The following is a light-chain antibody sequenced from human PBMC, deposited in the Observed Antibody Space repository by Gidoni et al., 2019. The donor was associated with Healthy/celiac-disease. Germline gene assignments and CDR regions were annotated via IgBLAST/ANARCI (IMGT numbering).Light chain of an antibody. CDR2: AAS. CDR1: QSISSY. J-gene: IGKJ1*01. CDR3: QQSYSTPRA. V-gene: IGKV1-39*01. Sequence: DIQMTQSPSSLSASVGDRVTITCRASQSISSYLNWYQQKPGKAPKLLIYAASRLQSGVPSRFSGSGSGTDFTLTISSPQPEDFATYYCQQSYSTPRAFGQGTKVEIK.